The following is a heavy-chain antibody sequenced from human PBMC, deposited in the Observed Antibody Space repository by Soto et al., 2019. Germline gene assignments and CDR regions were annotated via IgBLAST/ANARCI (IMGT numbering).Heavy chain of an antibody. J-gene: IGHJ4*02. CDR1: GXXXXXXX. V-gene: IGHV4-34*01. CDR3: VRFEEPSPGSGPLADF. Sequence: WGXGLXXXXETXXXXXGVXGXXXXXXXXXWIRXSXGKGLEWIADIHYNGRTNYNPSLKSRLTISVDTSQKQFSLKLTSVTAADTAVYYCVRFEEPSPGSGPLADFWGQGTLVTVSS. D-gene: IGHD3-10*01. CDR2: IHYNGRT.